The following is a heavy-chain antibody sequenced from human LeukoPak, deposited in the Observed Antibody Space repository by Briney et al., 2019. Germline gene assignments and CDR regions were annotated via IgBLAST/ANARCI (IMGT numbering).Heavy chain of an antibody. D-gene: IGHD3-10*01. CDR1: GGSISSGGFY. CDR2: IYYSGST. J-gene: IGHJ4*02. CDR3: ARGRPWFGELPDFDY. Sequence: PSETLSLTCTVSGGSISSGGFYWSWIRQHPGKGLEWIGYIYYSGSTYYNPSLKSRVIISVDTSKNQFSLKLSSVTAADTAVYYCARGRPWFGELPDFDYWGQGTLVTVSS. V-gene: IGHV4-31*03.